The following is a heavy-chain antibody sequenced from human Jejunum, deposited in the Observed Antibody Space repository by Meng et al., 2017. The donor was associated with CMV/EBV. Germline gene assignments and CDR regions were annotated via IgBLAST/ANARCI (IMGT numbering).Heavy chain of an antibody. V-gene: IGHV3-11*01. D-gene: IGHD6-19*01. CDR2: ISDSGSAT. CDR1: GFTFSDHY. J-gene: IGHJ4*02. CDR3: AKAGSAWDFDY. Sequence: LSCSASGFTFSDHYLRWIRQAPGKGLEWLSYISDSGSATYFADSVKGRFTVSRDNAKNSLYLQLNSLRAEDTAVYYCAKAGSAWDFDYWGQGTLVTVSS.